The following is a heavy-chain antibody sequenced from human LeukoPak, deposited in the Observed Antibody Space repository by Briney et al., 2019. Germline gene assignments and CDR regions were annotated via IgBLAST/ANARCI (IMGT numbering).Heavy chain of an antibody. J-gene: IGHJ3*02. CDR3: ARASYYYDTTGLGAVDI. CDR1: GFTFNDHA. D-gene: IGHD3-22*01. V-gene: IGHV3-9*01. CDR2: INWNRDNI. Sequence: PGGSLRLSCAASGFTFNDHAMHWVRHAPGKGLEWVSGINWNRDNINYADSVKGRFTISRDDAKNSLFLQMNSLRTEDTALYYCARASYYYDTTGLGAVDIWGQGTMVTVSS.